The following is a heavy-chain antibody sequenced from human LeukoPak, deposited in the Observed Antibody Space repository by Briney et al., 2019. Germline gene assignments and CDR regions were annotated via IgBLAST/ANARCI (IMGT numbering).Heavy chain of an antibody. CDR1: GGSFSGYY. J-gene: IGHJ4*02. Sequence: SETLSLTCAVYGGSFSGYYWSWIRQPPGKGLEWIGEINHSGSTNYNPSLKSRVTISVDTSKNQFSLKLSSVTAADTAVYYCARPGYSSSWFDYXGQGTLVTVSS. V-gene: IGHV4-34*01. CDR3: ARPGYSSSWFDY. CDR2: INHSGST. D-gene: IGHD6-13*01.